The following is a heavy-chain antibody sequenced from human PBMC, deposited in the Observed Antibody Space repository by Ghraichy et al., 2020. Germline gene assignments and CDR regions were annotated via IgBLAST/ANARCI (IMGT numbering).Heavy chain of an antibody. Sequence: GSLRLSCTVSGGSISSYYWSWIRQPPGKGLEWIGYIYYSGSTNYNPSLKSRVTISVDTSKNQFSLKLSSVTAADTAVYYCARDNSGYDFWSGYYWFDPWGSGNLFTVSA. J-gene: IGHJ5*02. D-gene: IGHD3-3*01. CDR1: GGSISSYY. CDR3: ARDNSGYDFWSGYYWFDP. V-gene: IGHV4-59*01. CDR2: IYYSGST.